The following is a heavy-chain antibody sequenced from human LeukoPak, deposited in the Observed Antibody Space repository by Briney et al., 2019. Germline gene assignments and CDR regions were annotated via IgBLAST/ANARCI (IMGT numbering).Heavy chain of an antibody. CDR3: TRSSSGYTSDY. Sequence: GGSLRLSCAASGFTFSGSAMHWVRQASGKGLEWVGRIRSKANNYATTYAASVKGRFTISRGDSKNTAWLQMNSLKTEDTAVYYCTRSSSGYTSDYWGQGTLVTVSS. CDR2: IRSKANNYAT. V-gene: IGHV3-73*01. D-gene: IGHD3-22*01. CDR1: GFTFSGSA. J-gene: IGHJ4*02.